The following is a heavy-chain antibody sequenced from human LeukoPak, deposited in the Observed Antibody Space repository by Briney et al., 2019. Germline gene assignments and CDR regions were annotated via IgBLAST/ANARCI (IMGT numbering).Heavy chain of an antibody. V-gene: IGHV4-39*07. CDR2: TYYSGST. Sequence: HPSETLSLTCTVSGGSISSSSYYWGWIRQPPGKGLEWIGSTYYSGSTYYNPSLKSRVTISVDTSKDQFSLKLSSVTAADTAVYYCARDGGYDFWSGYYPDYWGRGTLVTVSS. CDR3: ARDGGYDFWSGYYPDY. D-gene: IGHD3-3*01. J-gene: IGHJ4*02. CDR1: GGSISSSSYY.